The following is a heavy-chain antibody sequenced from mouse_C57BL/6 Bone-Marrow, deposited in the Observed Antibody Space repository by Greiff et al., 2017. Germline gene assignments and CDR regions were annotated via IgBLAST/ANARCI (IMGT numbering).Heavy chain of an antibody. CDR2: IHPNSGST. V-gene: IGHV1-64*01. CDR3: ARERVTAVWYFDV. Sequence: VQLQESGAELVKPGASVKLSCKASGYTFTSYWMHWVKQRPGQGLEWNGMIHPNSGSTNYNEKFKSKATLTVDKSSSTAYMQLSSLTSEDAAVYYCARERVTAVWYFDVWGTGTTVTVSS. CDR1: GYTFTSYW. J-gene: IGHJ1*03. D-gene: IGHD2-2*01.